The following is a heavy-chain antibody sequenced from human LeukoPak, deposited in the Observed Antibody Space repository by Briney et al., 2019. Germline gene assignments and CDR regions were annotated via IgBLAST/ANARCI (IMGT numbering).Heavy chain of an antibody. D-gene: IGHD4-11*01. CDR1: GYSFTSYW. CDR3: ARIATATTTDYYGMDV. J-gene: IGHJ6*02. Sequence: GESLKISCKGSGYSFTSYWIGWVRQMPGKGLEWMGIIYPGDSDTRYSPSFQGQVTISADKSISTAYLQWSSLKASDTAMYYCARIATATTTDYYGMDVWGQGTTVTVSS. V-gene: IGHV5-51*01. CDR2: IYPGDSDT.